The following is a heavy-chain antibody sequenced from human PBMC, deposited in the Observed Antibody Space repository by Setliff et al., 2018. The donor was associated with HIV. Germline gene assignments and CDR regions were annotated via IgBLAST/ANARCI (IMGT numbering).Heavy chain of an antibody. CDR1: GGSISRNYY. D-gene: IGHD3-22*01. CDR2: FYETGYT. J-gene: IGHJ4*02. Sequence: SETLYLTCTVSGGSISRNYYWGWIRQSPGKGLEWIGSFYETGYTYYNPSLKSRVTISVDTSKNKFSLKLSSVTAADTAVYYCARHFELSSGASGYYGDYWGQGTLVTVSS. V-gene: IGHV4-38-2*02. CDR3: ARHFELSSGASGYYGDY.